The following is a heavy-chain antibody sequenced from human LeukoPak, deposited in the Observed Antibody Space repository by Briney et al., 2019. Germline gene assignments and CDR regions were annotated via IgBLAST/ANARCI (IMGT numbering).Heavy chain of an antibody. D-gene: IGHD6-6*01. Sequence: GGSLRLSCAASGFTFSDYYMTWIRQAPGKGLEWVSYISSSGTTKFYADSVKGRFTISRDNAKNSLYLQMNSLSAEDTAVYYCARVARLYYYYMDVWGKGTPVTVSS. J-gene: IGHJ6*03. V-gene: IGHV3-11*04. CDR1: GFTFSDYY. CDR3: ARVARLYYYYMDV. CDR2: ISSSGTTK.